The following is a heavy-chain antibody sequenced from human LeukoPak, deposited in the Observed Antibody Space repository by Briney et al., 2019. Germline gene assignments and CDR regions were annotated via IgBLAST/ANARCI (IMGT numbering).Heavy chain of an antibody. V-gene: IGHV3-33*01. D-gene: IGHD6-13*01. Sequence: PGRSLRLSCAASGFTFSNYGMHWVRQAPGKGLEWVAIIWYDGGNKYYADSVKGRFTISRDNSKNTLYLQMNSLRAEDTAVYYCARDSWGLDCWGQGTLVTVAS. CDR3: ARDSWGLDC. CDR1: GFTFSNYG. J-gene: IGHJ4*02. CDR2: IWYDGGNK.